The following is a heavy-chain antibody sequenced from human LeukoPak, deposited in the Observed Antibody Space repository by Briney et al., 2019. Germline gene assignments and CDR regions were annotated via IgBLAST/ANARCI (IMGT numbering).Heavy chain of an antibody. J-gene: IGHJ5*02. D-gene: IGHD3-9*01. V-gene: IGHV4-39*07. CDR3: ARGGLLRYFRRAPHWFDP. CDR2: IYYSGST. Sequence: SETLSLTCTVSGGSTSSTSYYWGWIRQPPGKGLEWIGSIYYSGSTYYNPSLKSRVTISVDTSKNQFSLKLSSVTAADTAVYHCARGGLLRYFRRAPHWFDPWGQGTLVTVSS. CDR1: GGSTSSTSYY.